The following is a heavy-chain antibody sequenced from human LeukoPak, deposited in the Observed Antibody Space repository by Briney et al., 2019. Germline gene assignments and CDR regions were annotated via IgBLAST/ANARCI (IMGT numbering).Heavy chain of an antibody. Sequence: SETLSLTCTVSGGSISSYYWSWIRQPPGKGLEWIGYIYYSGSTNYNPSLKSRVTISVDTSKNQFSLKLTSVTAADTAVYYCARLPGCSGADCFRAFDIWGHGTMVTVSS. CDR2: IYYSGST. V-gene: IGHV4-59*01. J-gene: IGHJ3*02. D-gene: IGHD2-21*02. CDR3: ARLPGCSGADCFRAFDI. CDR1: GGSISSYY.